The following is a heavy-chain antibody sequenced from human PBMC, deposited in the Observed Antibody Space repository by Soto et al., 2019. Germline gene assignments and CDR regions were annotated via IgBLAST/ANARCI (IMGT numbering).Heavy chain of an antibody. CDR2: MSHSGGT. CDR1: GGFVSSCSWY. CDR3: SRVERGTATPVVDAFDI. J-gene: IGHJ3*02. Sequence: QVQLQQWGAGLLKPSETLSLTCAVYGGFVSSCSWYWIWMRQAPGKGLEWIWEMSHSGGTNFTPSLTTRVSISADKTKNQSSLKMSSVTAADTALYYCSRVERGTATPVVDAFDIWGPGTMVTVSS. V-gene: IGHV4-34*01. D-gene: IGHD2-21*02.